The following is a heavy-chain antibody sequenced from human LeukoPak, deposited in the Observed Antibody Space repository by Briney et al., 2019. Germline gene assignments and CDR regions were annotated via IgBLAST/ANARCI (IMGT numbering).Heavy chain of an antibody. CDR3: ASTACSSISCYYYYYMDV. Sequence: SVKVSCKASGGTFSSYAISWVRQAPGQGLEWMGRIIPIFGTANYAQKFQGRVTITADKSTSTAYMELSSLRSEDTAVYYCASTACSSISCYYYYYMDVWGKGTTVTVSS. V-gene: IGHV1-69*06. CDR1: GGTFSSYA. CDR2: IIPIFGTA. D-gene: IGHD2-2*01. J-gene: IGHJ6*03.